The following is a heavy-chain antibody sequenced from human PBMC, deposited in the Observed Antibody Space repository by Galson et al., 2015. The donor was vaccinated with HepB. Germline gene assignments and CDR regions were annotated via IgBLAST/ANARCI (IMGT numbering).Heavy chain of an antibody. J-gene: IGHJ4*02. D-gene: IGHD5-12*01. CDR1: HGSINNYY. Sequence: DTLSLPCSVSHGSINNYYWSWIRQSPGQRLEWIGYIYYNGDTNYNPSLGYRVGMSVDTSINQVSLWLTSVTAADTAVYFCARHPGRGSVGYAFDLWGQGTLVTVSA. CDR2: IYYNGDT. CDR3: ARHPGRGSVGYAFDL. V-gene: IGHV4-59*08.